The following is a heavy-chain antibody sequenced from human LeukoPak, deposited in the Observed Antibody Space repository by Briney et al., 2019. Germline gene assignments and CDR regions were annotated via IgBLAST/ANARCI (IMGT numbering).Heavy chain of an antibody. J-gene: IGHJ6*03. V-gene: IGHV1-8*01. CDR3: ARGRGGSSSWYNYYYYMDV. CDR1: GYTFTSYD. CDR2: MNPNSGNT. D-gene: IGHD6-13*01. Sequence: ASVNVSCKAYGYTFTSYDMNWVRPATGQGLEWMGWMNPNSGNTGYAQKFQGRVTVTRNTSIRTAYMELSSLRSEDTAVYYCARGRGGSSSWYNYYYYMDVWGKGTTVTVSS.